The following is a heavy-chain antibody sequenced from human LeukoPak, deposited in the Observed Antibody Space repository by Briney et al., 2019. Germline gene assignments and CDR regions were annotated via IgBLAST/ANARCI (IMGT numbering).Heavy chain of an antibody. D-gene: IGHD3-10*02. CDR1: GFTFSSYS. V-gene: IGHV3-23*01. CDR2: ISGSGDST. CDR3: AELGITMIGGV. J-gene: IGHJ6*04. Sequence: GGSLRLSCAGSGFTFSSYSMNWVRQVPGKGLEWVSTISGSGDSTFYADSVKGRFTISRDNSKNTLYLQMNSLRAEDTAVYYCAELGITMIGGVWGKGTTVTISS.